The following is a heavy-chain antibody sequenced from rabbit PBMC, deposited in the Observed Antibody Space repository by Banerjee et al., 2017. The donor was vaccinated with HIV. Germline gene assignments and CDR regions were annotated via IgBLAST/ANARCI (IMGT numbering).Heavy chain of an antibody. J-gene: IGHJ4*01. CDR3: ARDLAGVIGWNFGL. Sequence: QEQLEESGGDLVKPEGSLTLTCTASGFSFRSDHDICWVRQAPGKGLEWIACIYGGSSGSTAYATWAKGRFTISKTSSTTVTLQMTSLTAADTATYFCARDLAGVIGWNFGLWGQGTLVTVS. CDR1: GFSFRSDHD. V-gene: IGHV1S45*01. D-gene: IGHD4-1*01. CDR2: IYGGSSGST.